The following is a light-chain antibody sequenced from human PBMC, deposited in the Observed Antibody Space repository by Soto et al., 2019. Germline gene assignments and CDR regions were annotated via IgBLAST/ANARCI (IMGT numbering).Light chain of an antibody. CDR3: MQGSHWPYT. J-gene: IGKJ2*01. V-gene: IGKV2-30*02. CDR1: QSLVHSDGIFY. CDR2: KVS. Sequence: DVVLTQSPLSLPVTLGQPASISCRSSQSLVHSDGIFYLNWFQQRPGQSPRRPIYKVSNRDYGVPDRFSGSGSGTDFTLEISRVEAEDVGVYYCMQGSHWPYTFGQGTKLEIK.